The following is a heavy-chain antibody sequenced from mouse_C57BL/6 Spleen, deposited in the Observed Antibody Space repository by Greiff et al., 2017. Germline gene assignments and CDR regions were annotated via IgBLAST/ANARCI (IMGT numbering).Heavy chain of an antibody. V-gene: IGHV1-54*01. J-gene: IGHJ3*01. D-gene: IGHD1-1*01. CDR3: ASIYGSSTQFAY. Sequence: QVQLKQSGAELVRPGTSVKVSCKASGYAFTNYLIEWVKQRPGQGLEGIGVINPGSGGTNYNEKFKGKATLTADKSSSTAYMQLSSLTSEDSAVYFCASIYGSSTQFAYWGQGTLVTVSA. CDR1: GYAFTNYL. CDR2: INPGSGGT.